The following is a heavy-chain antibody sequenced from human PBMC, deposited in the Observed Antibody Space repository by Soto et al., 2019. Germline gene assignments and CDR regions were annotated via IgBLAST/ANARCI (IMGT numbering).Heavy chain of an antibody. D-gene: IGHD3-22*01. CDR3: ARGGTDYYDSSGYYYLGY. V-gene: IGHV1-46*03. Sequence: ASVKVSCKASGYTFTSYYMHWVRQAPGQGLEWMGIINPSGGSTSYAQKFQGRVTMTRDTSTSTVYMELSSLRSEDTAVFFFARGGTDYYDSSGYYYLGYWGQGTLVTVSS. J-gene: IGHJ4*02. CDR1: GYTFTSYY. CDR2: INPSGGST.